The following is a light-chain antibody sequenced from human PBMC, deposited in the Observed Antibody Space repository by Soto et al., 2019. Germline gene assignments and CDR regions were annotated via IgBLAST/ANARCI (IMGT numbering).Light chain of an antibody. Sequence: QSVLTQPPSVSGAPGQRVSISCTGNSSNIGAGYDVHWYQQLPGTAPKLLIYSNTNRPSGVPDRFSGSKSGTSASLAITGLHAEDEADYYCQSSDSTLSAVVFGGGTKLTVL. CDR3: QSSDSTLSAVV. J-gene: IGLJ2*01. CDR2: SNT. V-gene: IGLV1-40*01. CDR1: SSNIGAGYD.